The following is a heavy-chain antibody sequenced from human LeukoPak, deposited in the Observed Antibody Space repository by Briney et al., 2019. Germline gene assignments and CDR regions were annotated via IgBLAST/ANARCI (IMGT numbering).Heavy chain of an antibody. Sequence: ASVKVSCKASGYTFTGYYMHWVRQAPGQGLEWMGWINPSSGRTNYAQNFQDRVAMTRDTSISTAYMELSSLRSDDTAVYYCARERGYSSSILGFDPWGQGTLVTVSS. D-gene: IGHD6-13*01. J-gene: IGHJ5*02. V-gene: IGHV1-2*02. CDR2: INPSSGRT. CDR3: ARERGYSSSILGFDP. CDR1: GYTFTGYY.